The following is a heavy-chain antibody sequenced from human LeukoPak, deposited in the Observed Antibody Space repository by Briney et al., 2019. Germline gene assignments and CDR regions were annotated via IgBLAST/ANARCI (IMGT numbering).Heavy chain of an antibody. CDR3: ARVDLAAAGTVIFDY. Sequence: ASVKVSCKASGYTFTSYYMHWVRQAPGQGLEWMGIINPSGGSTSYAQKFQGRVTMTRDTSTSTVYMELSSLRSEDTAVYYCARVDLAAAGTVIFDYWGQGTLVTVSS. D-gene: IGHD6-13*01. V-gene: IGHV1-46*01. J-gene: IGHJ4*02. CDR1: GYTFTSYY. CDR2: INPSGGST.